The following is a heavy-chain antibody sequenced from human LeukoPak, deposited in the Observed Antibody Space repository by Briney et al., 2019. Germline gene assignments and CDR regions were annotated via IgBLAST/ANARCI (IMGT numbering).Heavy chain of an antibody. CDR1: GGSISSSSYY. V-gene: IGHV4-39*01. CDR2: IYYSGST. J-gene: IGHJ3*02. Sequence: SETLSLTCTVSGGSISSSSYYWGWIRQPPGKGLEWIGSIYYSGSTYYNPSLKSRVTISVDTSKNQFSLKLSSVTAADTAVYYCARRSAGNYGAFDIWGQGTMVTVSS. CDR3: ARRSAGNYGAFDI. D-gene: IGHD1-7*01.